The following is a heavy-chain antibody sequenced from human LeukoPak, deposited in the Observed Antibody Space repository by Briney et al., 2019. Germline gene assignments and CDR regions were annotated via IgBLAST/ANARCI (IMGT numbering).Heavy chain of an antibody. CDR1: GGSISGYH. CDR3: AREEAMSDY. V-gene: IGHV4-59*12. J-gene: IGHJ4*02. D-gene: IGHD2-2*01. Sequence: SETLSLTCNVSGGSISGYHWSWIRQPPGKGLEWLGYIYYSGSSNYNPSLKSRVTISADTSKNQFSLKLSSVTAADTAVYYCAREEAMSDYWGQGTLVTVSS. CDR2: IYYSGSS.